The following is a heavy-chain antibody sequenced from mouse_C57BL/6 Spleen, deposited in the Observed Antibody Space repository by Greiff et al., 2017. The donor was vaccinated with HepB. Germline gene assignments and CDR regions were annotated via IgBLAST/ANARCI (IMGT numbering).Heavy chain of an antibody. J-gene: IGHJ3*01. V-gene: IGHV1-72*01. Sequence: QVQLQQPGAELVKPGASAKLSCKASGYTFTSYWMHWVKQRPGRGLEWIGRIDPNSGGTKYNEKFKSKATLTVDKPSSTAYMQLSSLTSEDSAVYYCARSLRKGIPYGNYRFAYWGQGTLVTVSA. D-gene: IGHD2-1*01. CDR3: ARSLRKGIPYGNYRFAY. CDR2: IDPNSGGT. CDR1: GYTFTSYW.